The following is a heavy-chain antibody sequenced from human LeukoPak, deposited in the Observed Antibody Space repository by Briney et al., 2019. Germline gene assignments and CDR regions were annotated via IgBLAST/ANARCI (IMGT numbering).Heavy chain of an antibody. D-gene: IGHD6-6*01. V-gene: IGHV3-30*02. J-gene: IGHJ4*02. CDR2: IRYDGSNK. CDR1: GFTFSSYG. Sequence: GGSLRLSCAASGFTFSSYGMHWVRQAPGKGLEWVAFIRYDGSNKYYADSVKGRFTISRDNSKNTLYLQMNSLRAEDTAVYYCADLGIAARLFDYWGQGTLVTVSS. CDR3: ADLGIAARLFDY.